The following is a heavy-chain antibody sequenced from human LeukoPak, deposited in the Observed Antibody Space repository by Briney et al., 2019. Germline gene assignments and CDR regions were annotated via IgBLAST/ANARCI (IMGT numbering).Heavy chain of an antibody. CDR1: GFTFSSYG. CDR2: ISYDGSNK. J-gene: IGHJ4*02. V-gene: IGHV3-30*18. D-gene: IGHD1-26*01. CDR3: AKSLSQWELLLFDY. Sequence: PGRSLRLSCAASGFTFSSYGMHWVRQAPGKGLEWVAVISYDGSNKYYADSVKGRFTISRDNSKNTLYLQMNSLRAEDTAVYYCAKSLSQWELLLFDYWGQGTLVTVSS.